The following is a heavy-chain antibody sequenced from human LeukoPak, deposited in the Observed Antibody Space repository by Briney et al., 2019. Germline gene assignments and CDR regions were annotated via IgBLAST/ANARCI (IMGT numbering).Heavy chain of an antibody. Sequence: GGSLRLSCAASGFTFRSYAMHWVRQAPGKGLEYVSAINVNGGSTYYANSVKGRFTISRDNSKNTLYLQMGSLRPEDMAVYYCARDSHSLTLILPVVGHAFDVWGQGTMVTVSS. V-gene: IGHV3-64*01. CDR1: GFTFRSYA. CDR3: ARDSHSLTLILPVVGHAFDV. D-gene: IGHD3-9*01. J-gene: IGHJ3*01. CDR2: INVNGGST.